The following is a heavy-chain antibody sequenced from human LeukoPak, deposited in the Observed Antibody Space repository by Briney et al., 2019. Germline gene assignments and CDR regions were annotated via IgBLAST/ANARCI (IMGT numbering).Heavy chain of an antibody. CDR3: ANDLRPITMIVAASYFDY. CDR1: GFTFSSYA. D-gene: IGHD3-22*01. Sequence: PGGSLRLSCAASGFTFSSYAMSWVRQAPGKGLEWVSAISGSGGSTYYADSVKGRFTISRDNSKNTLYLQMNSLRAEDTAVYYCANDLRPITMIVAASYFDYWGQGTLVTVSS. V-gene: IGHV3-23*01. CDR2: ISGSGGST. J-gene: IGHJ4*02.